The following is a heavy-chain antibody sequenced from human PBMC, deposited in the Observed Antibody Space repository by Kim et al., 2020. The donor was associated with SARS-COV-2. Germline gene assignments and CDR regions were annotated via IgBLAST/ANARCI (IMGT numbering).Heavy chain of an antibody. CDR2: ISGSGGST. J-gene: IGHJ5*02. CDR3: AKADIVVVPAVNWFDP. CDR1: GFTFSSYA. V-gene: IGHV3-23*01. Sequence: GGSLRLSCAASGFTFSSYAMSWVRQAPGKGLEWVSAISGSGGSTYYADSVKGRFTISRDNSKNTLYLQMNSLRAEDTAVYYCAKADIVVVPAVNWFDPWGQGTLVTVSS. D-gene: IGHD2-2*01.